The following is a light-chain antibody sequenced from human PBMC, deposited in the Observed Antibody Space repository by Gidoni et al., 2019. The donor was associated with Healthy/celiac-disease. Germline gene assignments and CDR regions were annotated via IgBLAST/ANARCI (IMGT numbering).Light chain of an antibody. V-gene: IGKV3-20*01. CDR2: GAS. J-gene: IGKJ2*01. Sequence: ESVVTQSPGTLSWSPGERATRSCRARQSVSSSYFAWYQQTPGQAPRLLLYGASSRATGLPDWFSGSGSGTYFPLTISRLDPEDFAVYYCQHYGSSRYTFGPGTKLEIK. CDR3: QHYGSSRYT. CDR1: QSVSSSY.